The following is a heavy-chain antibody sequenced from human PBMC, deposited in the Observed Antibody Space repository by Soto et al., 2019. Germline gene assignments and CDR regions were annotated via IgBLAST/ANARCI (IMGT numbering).Heavy chain of an antibody. CDR2: ISAYNGNT. CDR1: GYTFTTSG. Sequence: ASVKVSCKASGYTFTTSGISWARQAPGQGPEWMGWISAYNGNTNYAQRLQGRVTMTTDTSTSTAYMELRSLRSDDTAVYYCARIGLSSSESHFDYWGQGTLVTV. J-gene: IGHJ4*02. D-gene: IGHD6-13*01. V-gene: IGHV1-18*01. CDR3: ARIGLSSSESHFDY.